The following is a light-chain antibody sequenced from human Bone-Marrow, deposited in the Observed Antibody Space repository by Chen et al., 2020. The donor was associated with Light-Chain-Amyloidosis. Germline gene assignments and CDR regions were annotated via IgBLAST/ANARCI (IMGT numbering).Light chain of an antibody. J-gene: IGLJ3*02. CDR2: DDS. CDR1: NIGSTS. V-gene: IGLV3-21*02. CDR3: QVWDRSSDRPV. Sequence: SYVLTQPSSVSVPPGQTATLACGGNNIGSTSVPWYQQTPGQAPLLVVYDDSDRPSGIPERLSGSNSGNTATLTISRVEAGDEADYYCQVWDRSSDRPVFGGGTKLTVL.